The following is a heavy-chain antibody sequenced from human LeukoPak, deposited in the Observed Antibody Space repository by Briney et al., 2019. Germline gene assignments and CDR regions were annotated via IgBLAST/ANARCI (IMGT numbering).Heavy chain of an antibody. CDR3: ARTTMVRGTYYMDV. D-gene: IGHD3-10*01. CDR1: GGSISSYY. J-gene: IGHJ6*03. V-gene: IGHV4-59*01. CDR2: IYYSGYT. Sequence: SETLCLTCTVSGGSISSYYWSWIRQPPGKGLEWIGCIYYSGYTNYKSSLKSRVTISVDTSKNQFSLKLSSVTAADTAVYYCARTTMVRGTYYMDVWGKGTTVTVSS.